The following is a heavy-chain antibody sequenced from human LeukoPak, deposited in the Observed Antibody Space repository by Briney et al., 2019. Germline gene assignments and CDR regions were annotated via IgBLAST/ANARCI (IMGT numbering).Heavy chain of an antibody. CDR1: GYTFTDYY. CDR2: INPNTGVT. V-gene: IGHV1-2*06. J-gene: IGHJ4*02. CDR3: ARVGGEATFEGVFADHYFDS. Sequence: ASVKVSCKPSGYTFTDYYLHWVRQAPGQGFEWMGRINPNTGVTDYAQNFQDRVTMTRDTSITTSYMELSRLNFGGTAVYYCARVGGEATFEGVFADHYFDSWGLGTLVTVSS. D-gene: IGHD3-16*02.